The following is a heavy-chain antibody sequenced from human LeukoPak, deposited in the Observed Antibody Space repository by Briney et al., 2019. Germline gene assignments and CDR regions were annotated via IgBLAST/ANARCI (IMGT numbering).Heavy chain of an antibody. CDR2: IYYSGST. J-gene: IGHJ4*02. D-gene: IGHD1-26*01. Sequence: KASETLSLTCTVSGGSISSSSYYWGWVRRPPGKGLEWIGSIYYSGSTYYNPSLKSRVTISVDTSKNQSSLKLSSVTAADTAVYYCARHVGSENYPRYFDYWGQGTLVTVSS. CDR1: GGSISSSSYY. CDR3: ARHVGSENYPRYFDY. V-gene: IGHV4-39*01.